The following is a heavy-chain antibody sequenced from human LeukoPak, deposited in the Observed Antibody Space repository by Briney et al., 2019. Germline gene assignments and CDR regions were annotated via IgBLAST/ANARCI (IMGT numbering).Heavy chain of an antibody. CDR2: IYYSGST. J-gene: IGHJ4*02. D-gene: IGHD3-10*01. V-gene: IGHV4-59*12. CDR1: GGSISSYY. Sequence: NPSETLSLTCTVSGGSISSYYWSWIRQPPGKGLEWIGYIYYSGSTNYNPSLKSRVTISVDTSKNQFSLKLSSVTAADTAVYYCARDLGSYYGSGFDYWGQGTLVTVSS. CDR3: ARDLGSYYGSGFDY.